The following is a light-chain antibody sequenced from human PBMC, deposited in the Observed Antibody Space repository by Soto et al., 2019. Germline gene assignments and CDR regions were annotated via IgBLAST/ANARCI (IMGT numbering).Light chain of an antibody. CDR3: AAWDDSLIGPV. CDR1: NSNIGNNA. CDR2: YDD. V-gene: IGLV1-36*01. Sequence: QSVLTQPPSVSGAPRQRVTISCSGSNSNIGNNAVNWYQQLPGKAPKLLIYYDDLLPSGVSDRFSGSKSGTSASLAISGLQSEDEAGYYCAAWDDSLIGPVFGGGTKLTVL. J-gene: IGLJ2*01.